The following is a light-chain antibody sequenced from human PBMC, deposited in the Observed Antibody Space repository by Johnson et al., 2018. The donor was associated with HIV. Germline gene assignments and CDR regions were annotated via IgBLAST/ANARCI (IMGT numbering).Light chain of an antibody. CDR3: GKWDSRLSAYF. CDR2: DNN. CDR1: SSNIGNNY. V-gene: IGLV1-51*01. Sequence: QSVLTQPPSVSAAPGQKVTISCSGSSSNIGNNYVSWYQQLPGTAPKLLIYDNNKRPSGIPDRFSGSKSGTSATLGITGLQTGDEADYYCGKWDSRLSAYFFGTGTKVTVL. J-gene: IGLJ1*01.